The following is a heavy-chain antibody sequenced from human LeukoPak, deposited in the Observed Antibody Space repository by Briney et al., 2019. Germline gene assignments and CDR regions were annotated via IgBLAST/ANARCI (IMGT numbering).Heavy chain of an antibody. D-gene: IGHD3-22*01. CDR3: ARLDRSGYEMGGTWFDP. V-gene: IGHV4-59*08. J-gene: IGHJ5*02. Sequence: SETLSLTCTVSGASIRSSYWSWLRQPPGKGLEWIGYIYYTGSTNSNPSLKSRVTVSVDASKNQFSLKLSSMTAADAAVYYCARLDRSGYEMGGTWFDPWGQGTLVTVSS. CDR2: IYYTGST. CDR1: GASIRSSY.